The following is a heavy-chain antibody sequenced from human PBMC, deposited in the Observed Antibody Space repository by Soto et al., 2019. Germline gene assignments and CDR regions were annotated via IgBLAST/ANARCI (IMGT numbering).Heavy chain of an antibody. V-gene: IGHV3-21*01. CDR3: ARDRKHDILTGYPNAFDI. Sequence: EVQLVESGGGLVKPGGSLRLSCAASGITFSSYSMNWVRQAPGKGLEWVSSISSSSSYIYYADSVKGRFTISRDNAKNSLYLQMNSLRAEDTAVYYCARDRKHDILTGYPNAFDIWGQGTMVTVSS. J-gene: IGHJ3*02. D-gene: IGHD3-9*01. CDR1: GITFSSYS. CDR2: ISSSSSYI.